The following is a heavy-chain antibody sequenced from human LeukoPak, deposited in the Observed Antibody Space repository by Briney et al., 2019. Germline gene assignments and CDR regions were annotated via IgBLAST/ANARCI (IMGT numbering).Heavy chain of an antibody. CDR2: TYYRSKWYN. D-gene: IGHD6-19*01. V-gene: IGHV6-1*01. CDR3: ARDFGTTGWHTFDY. Sequence: SQTLSLTCVVSGDSVSSKNGAWNWIRQSPSRGLEWLGRTYYRSKWYNDYAESMEGRMTISQDTSKTQYSLHLNSVTPDDTAVYYCARDFGTTGWHTFDYWGQGTLVTVSS. CDR1: GDSVSSKNGA. J-gene: IGHJ4*02.